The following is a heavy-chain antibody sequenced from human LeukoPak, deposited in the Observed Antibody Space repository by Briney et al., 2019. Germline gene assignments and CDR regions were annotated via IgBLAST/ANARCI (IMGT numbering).Heavy chain of an antibody. CDR2: ISRSGFST. CDR1: GLLFSSYG. Sequence: HPGGSLTLSCAASGLLFSSYGMSWLRQAPGKGLEWVSDISRSGFSTHYADSVQGRFTMSRDKSKNTLYLEMNSLRAEDTAIYYCAKDKYSTSSGGFDYWGQGTLVTVSS. V-gene: IGHV3-23*01. J-gene: IGHJ4*02. D-gene: IGHD6-6*01. CDR3: AKDKYSTSSGGFDY.